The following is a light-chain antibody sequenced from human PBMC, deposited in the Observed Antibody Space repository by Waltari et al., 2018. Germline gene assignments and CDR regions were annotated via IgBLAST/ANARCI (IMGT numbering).Light chain of an antibody. Sequence: NFMLTQPHSVSESPGKTVTISCTRSSGSIASNYVQWYQQRPCSSPTTVIYVYNQSPSWVPDRFSVSIDSSANSASLTISGLKTEDEADYYCQSYDSSNQDVVFGGWTKLTVL. V-gene: IGLV6-57*01. CDR3: QSYDSSNQDVV. CDR1: SGSIASNY. CDR2: VYN. J-gene: IGLJ2*01.